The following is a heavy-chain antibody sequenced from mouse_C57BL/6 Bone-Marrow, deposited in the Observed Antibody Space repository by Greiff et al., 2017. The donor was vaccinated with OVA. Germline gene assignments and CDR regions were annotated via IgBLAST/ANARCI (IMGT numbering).Heavy chain of an antibody. D-gene: IGHD1-1*02. Sequence: EVKLMESGGGLVKPGGSLKLSCAASGFTFSSYAMSWVRQTPEKRLEWVATISDGGSYTYYPDNVKGRFTISRDNAKNNLYLQMSHLKSEDTAMYYCARLLWQRNYFDYWGQGTTLTVSS. CDR3: ARLLWQRNYFDY. CDR1: GFTFSSYA. J-gene: IGHJ2*01. CDR2: ISDGGSYT. V-gene: IGHV5-4*03.